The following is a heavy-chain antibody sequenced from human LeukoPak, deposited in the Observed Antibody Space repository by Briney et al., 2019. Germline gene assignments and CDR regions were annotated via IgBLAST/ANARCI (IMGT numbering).Heavy chain of an antibody. Sequence: SETLSLTCTVSGASINSYHWSWFRQPPGKGLEWIGYIYDSGTTGYNPSLKSRVTISADTSKNQFSLKLSSVTAADTAVYYCARVGGITMVRGVTRYYFDYWGQGTLVTVSS. CDR3: ARVGGITMVRGVTRYYFDY. CDR1: GASINSYH. CDR2: IYDSGTT. J-gene: IGHJ4*02. V-gene: IGHV4-59*12. D-gene: IGHD3-10*01.